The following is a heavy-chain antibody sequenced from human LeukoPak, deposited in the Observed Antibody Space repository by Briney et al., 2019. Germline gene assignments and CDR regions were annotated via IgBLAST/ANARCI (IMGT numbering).Heavy chain of an antibody. CDR2: IYYSGST. V-gene: IGHV4-59*08. D-gene: IGHD4-17*01. CDR3: ARHVRQYGDYANWFDP. Sequence: SETLSLTCTVSGGSISSYYWSWIRQPPGKGLEWIGYIYYSGSTNYNPSLKSRVTISVDTSKNQFSLKLRSVTAADTAVYYCARHVRQYGDYANWFDPWGQGTLVTVSS. CDR1: GGSISSYY. J-gene: IGHJ5*02.